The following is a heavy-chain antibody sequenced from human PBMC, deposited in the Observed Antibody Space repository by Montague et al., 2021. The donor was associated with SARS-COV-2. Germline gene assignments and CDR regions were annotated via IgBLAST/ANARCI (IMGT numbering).Heavy chain of an antibody. CDR2: IYYSGTT. CDR3: ARGMIRGVTTPFDY. V-gene: IGHV4-39*02. CDR1: SGSIISSGYY. D-gene: IGHD3-10*01. J-gene: IGHJ4*02. Sequence: SETLSLTCSVSSGSIISSGYYCCLIRQPPGEQLWLIGNIYYSGTTYYNPSLQSRGTISVDTSKNHLSLRLSSVTAADTAVYFCARGMIRGVTTPFDYWGQGSQVTVSS.